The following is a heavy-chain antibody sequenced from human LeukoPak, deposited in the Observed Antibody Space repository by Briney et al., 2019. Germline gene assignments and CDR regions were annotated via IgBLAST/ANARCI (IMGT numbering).Heavy chain of an antibody. D-gene: IGHD2-2*02. CDR3: AAVPAAILYYYYYGMDV. Sequence: SETPSLTCAVYGGSFSGYYWSWIRQPPGKGLEWIGEINHSGSTNYNPSLKSRVTMSVDTSKNQFSLKLSSVTAADTAVYYCAAVPAAILYYYYYGMDVWGQGTTVTVSS. CDR2: INHSGST. V-gene: IGHV4-34*01. J-gene: IGHJ6*02. CDR1: GGSFSGYY.